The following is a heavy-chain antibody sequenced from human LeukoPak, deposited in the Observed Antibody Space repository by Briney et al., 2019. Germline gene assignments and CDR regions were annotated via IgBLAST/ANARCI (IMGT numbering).Heavy chain of an antibody. V-gene: IGHV4-59*01. CDR1: GGSISSFC. CDR3: ARDLAYSSSWYVPDY. D-gene: IGHD6-13*01. Sequence: SETLSLTCTVSGGSISSFCWSWIRQPPGKGLEWIGYICYTGSTNYNPSLKSRVTISVDTSKNQFSLKLTSVTTADTAVYYCARDLAYSSSWYVPDYWGQGTLVTVSS. CDR2: ICYTGST. J-gene: IGHJ4*02.